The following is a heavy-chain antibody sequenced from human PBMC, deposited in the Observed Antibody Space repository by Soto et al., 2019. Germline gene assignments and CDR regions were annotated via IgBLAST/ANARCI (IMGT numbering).Heavy chain of an antibody. CDR2: ISGSGGST. CDR1: GFTFSSYA. D-gene: IGHD5-12*01. Sequence: PGGSLRLSCAASGFTFSSYAMSWVRQAPGKGLEWVSAISGSGGSTYYADSVKGRFTISRDNSKNTLYLQMNSLRAEDTAVYYCAKNEEIEIATITNYWGQGTLVTVSS. CDR3: AKNEEIEIATITNY. V-gene: IGHV3-23*01. J-gene: IGHJ4*02.